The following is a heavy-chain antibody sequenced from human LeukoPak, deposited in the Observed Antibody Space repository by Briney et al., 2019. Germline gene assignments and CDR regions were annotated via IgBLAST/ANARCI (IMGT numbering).Heavy chain of an antibody. Sequence: PSETLSLTCTVSGDSISRYYWSWIRQPPGKGPEWIGYIYYSGSTNYNPSLKSRVTISIDTSKNQFSLKLSSVTAADTAVYYCAREDLVKFDYRGQGTLVTVSS. CDR3: AREDLVKFDY. V-gene: IGHV4-59*01. D-gene: IGHD2-21*01. CDR1: GDSISRYY. J-gene: IGHJ4*02. CDR2: IYYSGST.